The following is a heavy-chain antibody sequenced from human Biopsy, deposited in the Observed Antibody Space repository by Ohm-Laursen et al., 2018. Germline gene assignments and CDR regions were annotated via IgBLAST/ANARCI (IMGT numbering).Heavy chain of an antibody. D-gene: IGHD5-18*01. Sequence: SLRLCCLASGFTFNHYVIQWLRQAPGKGLAWVAFIFYDGSNTYYADSVKGRFTIPRDNSRDTLYLQMSSLRAEETAVYYCAKDRYNYTPIGGFSMDVWGQGTTVTVSS. CDR1: GFTFNHYV. CDR3: AKDRYNYTPIGGFSMDV. J-gene: IGHJ6*02. V-gene: IGHV3-30*18. CDR2: IFYDGSNT.